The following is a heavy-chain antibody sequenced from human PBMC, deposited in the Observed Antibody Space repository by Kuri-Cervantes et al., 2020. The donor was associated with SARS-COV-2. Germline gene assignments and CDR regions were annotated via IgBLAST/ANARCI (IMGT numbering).Heavy chain of an antibody. CDR1: GLTFTSYA. CDR2: ISYDGSNK. Sequence: GGSLRLSCAVSGLTFTSYAMHWVRQAPGKGLEWVAVISYDGSNKYYADSVKGRFTISRDNSKNTLYLQMNSLRAEDTAVYYCASNPPLLLLREWGQGTLVTVSS. D-gene: IGHD3-10*01. J-gene: IGHJ4*02. V-gene: IGHV3-30-3*01. CDR3: ASNPPLLLLRE.